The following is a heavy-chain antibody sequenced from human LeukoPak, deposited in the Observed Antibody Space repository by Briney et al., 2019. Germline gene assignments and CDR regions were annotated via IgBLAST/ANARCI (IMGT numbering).Heavy chain of an antibody. CDR1: GFTFDSYG. V-gene: IGHV3-30*02. Sequence: GSLRLSCAASGFTFDSYGMHWVRQAPGKGLEWVAFIRYDGSNKYYADSVKGRFTISRDNSQSTLYLQMNSLRAEDTAFYFCAKGSTSSRPYYFDYWGQGTLVTVST. D-gene: IGHD2-2*01. CDR3: AKGSTSSRPYYFDY. J-gene: IGHJ4*02. CDR2: IRYDGSNK.